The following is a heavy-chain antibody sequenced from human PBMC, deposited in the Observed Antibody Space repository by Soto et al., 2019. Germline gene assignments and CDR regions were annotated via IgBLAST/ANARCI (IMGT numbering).Heavy chain of an antibody. D-gene: IGHD3-16*02. V-gene: IGHV4-39*01. CDR1: GDSISISSYY. Sequence: ASETLSLTCSVPGDSISISSYYWGWVRQPPGKGLEWIGSIHYSGSTHYNPSLKSRVTISGDASKNQFSLKLGSVTAADTAVYYCARRRHYDYIWGSYRYGGRGYFDYWGQGTLVTVSS. J-gene: IGHJ4*02. CDR2: IHYSGST. CDR3: ARRRHYDYIWGSYRYGGRGYFDY.